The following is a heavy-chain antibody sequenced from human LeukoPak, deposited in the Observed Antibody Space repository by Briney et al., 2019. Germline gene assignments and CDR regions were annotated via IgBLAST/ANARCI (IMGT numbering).Heavy chain of an antibody. CDR2: IYHSGST. V-gene: IGHV4-30-2*01. CDR3: ARGEGYLYYFDY. CDR1: GGSISSGGYS. J-gene: IGHJ4*02. Sequence: SETLSLTCAVSGGSISSGGYSWSWIRQPPGKGLEWIGYIYHSGSTNYNPSLKSRVTISVDTSKNQFSLKLSSVTAADTAVYYCARGEGYLYYFDYWGQGTLVTVSS. D-gene: IGHD2-15*01.